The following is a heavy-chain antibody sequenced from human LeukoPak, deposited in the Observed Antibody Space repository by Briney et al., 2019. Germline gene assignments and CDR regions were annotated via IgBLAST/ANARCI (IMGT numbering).Heavy chain of an antibody. V-gene: IGHV4-39*01. J-gene: IGHJ4*02. CDR1: GGSISSSSYY. CDR3: ASQTWIQLWFY. Sequence: PSETLSLTCTVSGGSISSSSYYWGWIRQPPGKGLEWIGSIYYSGSTYYNPSLKSRVTISVDTSKNQFSLKLSSVTAADTAVYYCASQTWIQLWFYWGQGTLVTVSS. CDR2: IYYSGST. D-gene: IGHD5-18*01.